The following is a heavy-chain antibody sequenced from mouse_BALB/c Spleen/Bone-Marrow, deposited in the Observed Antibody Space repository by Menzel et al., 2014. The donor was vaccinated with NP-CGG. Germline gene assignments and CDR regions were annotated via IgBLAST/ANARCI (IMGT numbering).Heavy chain of an antibody. D-gene: IGHD4-1*02. J-gene: IGHJ3*01. CDR1: GFTFSSYA. CDR3: ARGNCFEGFAY. CDR2: ISSGGST. V-gene: IGHV5-6-5*01. Sequence: EVQRVESGGGLVKPGGSLKLSCAASGFTFSSYAMPWVRQTPEKRLEWVASISSGGSTYYPDSVKGRFTISRDNARNILYLQMSSLRSEDTAMYYCARGNCFEGFAYWGQGTLVTVSA.